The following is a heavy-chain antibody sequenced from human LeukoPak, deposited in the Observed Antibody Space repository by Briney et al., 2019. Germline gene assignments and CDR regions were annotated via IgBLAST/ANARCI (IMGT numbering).Heavy chain of an antibody. V-gene: IGHV1-18*03. Sequence: ASVKVSCKASGYTFTSYGISWVRQAPGQGLEWMGWISAYNGNTNYAQKLQGRVTMTTDTSTNTAYMELRSLRSDDMAVYYCARDPVVVVVAATPFDYWGQGSLVTVSS. CDR2: ISAYNGNT. CDR1: GYTFTSYG. J-gene: IGHJ4*02. CDR3: ARDPVVVVVAATPFDY. D-gene: IGHD2-15*01.